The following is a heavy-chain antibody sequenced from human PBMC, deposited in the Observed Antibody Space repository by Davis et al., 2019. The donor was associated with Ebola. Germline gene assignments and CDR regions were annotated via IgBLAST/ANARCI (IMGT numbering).Heavy chain of an antibody. Sequence: GESLKISCVASGFSFSPYAMHWVRQAPGKGLEWVAIIAYDGTNIHYADSVKGRLTISRDNSQDTLYLQMKGLRAEDTAVYYCARDHDFGSGVGYFDYWGRGTLVTVSS. V-gene: IGHV3-30*04. CDR1: GFSFSPYA. J-gene: IGHJ4*02. CDR2: IAYDGTNI. CDR3: ARDHDFGSGVGYFDY. D-gene: IGHD3-10*01.